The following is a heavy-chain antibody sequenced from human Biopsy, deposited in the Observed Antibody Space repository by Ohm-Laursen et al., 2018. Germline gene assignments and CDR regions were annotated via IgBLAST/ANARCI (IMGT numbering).Heavy chain of an antibody. CDR1: GYTFTSYD. Sequence: SVKVSCKASGYTFTSYDITWVRQASGQGPEWIGWLNPVSGNSNFGQKFRGRVTVTSDTSISTAYMELSGLTPDDTATYYCGRAVRNQLLTDPWGQGTLVTVTS. V-gene: IGHV1-8*01. J-gene: IGHJ5*02. D-gene: IGHD1-7*01. CDR2: LNPVSGNS. CDR3: GRAVRNQLLTDP.